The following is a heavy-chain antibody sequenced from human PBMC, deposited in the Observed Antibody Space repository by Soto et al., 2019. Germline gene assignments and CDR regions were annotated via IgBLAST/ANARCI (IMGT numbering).Heavy chain of an antibody. D-gene: IGHD2-15*01. Sequence: ASVKVSCKASGYTFTSYAMHWVRQAPGQRLEWMGWINAGNGNTKYSQKFQGRVTITRDTSASTAYMELSSLRSEDTAVYYCARAIVVVVAVSYIDYYYMDVWGKGTTVTVSS. CDR1: GYTFTSYA. CDR3: ARAIVVVVAVSYIDYYYMDV. V-gene: IGHV1-3*01. CDR2: INAGNGNT. J-gene: IGHJ6*03.